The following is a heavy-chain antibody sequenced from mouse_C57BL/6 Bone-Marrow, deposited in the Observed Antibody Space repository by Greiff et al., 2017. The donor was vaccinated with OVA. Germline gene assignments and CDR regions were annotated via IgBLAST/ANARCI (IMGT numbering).Heavy chain of an antibody. CDR1: GFTFSDYY. Sequence: EVQRVESGGGLVQPGGSLKLSCAASGFTFSDYYMYWVRQTPEKRLEWVAYISNGGGSTYYPDTVKGRFTISRDNAKNTLYLQMSRLKSEDTAMYYCARHRALVYYGYWYFDVWGTGTTVTVSS. V-gene: IGHV5-12*01. CDR3: ARHRALVYYGYWYFDV. CDR2: ISNGGGST. D-gene: IGHD2-1*01. J-gene: IGHJ1*03.